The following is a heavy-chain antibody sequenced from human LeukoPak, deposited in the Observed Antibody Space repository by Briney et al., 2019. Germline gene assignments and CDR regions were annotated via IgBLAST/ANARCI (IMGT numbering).Heavy chain of an antibody. CDR1: GLTLSGYW. CDR2: NGDASST. V-gene: IGHV3-74*01. Sequence: PGGSLRLSCAASGLTLSGYWMLWVRQAPGKGLVWVSRNGDASSTSYADSVKGRFTISRDNAKSTLYLQMNSLRVEDTAVYYCARARGNTYGYFEYWGQGTLVTVSS. J-gene: IGHJ4*02. D-gene: IGHD5-18*01. CDR3: ARARGNTYGYFEY.